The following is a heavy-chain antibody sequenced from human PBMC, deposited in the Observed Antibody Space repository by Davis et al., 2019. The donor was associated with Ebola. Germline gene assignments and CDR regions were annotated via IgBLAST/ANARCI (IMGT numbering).Heavy chain of an antibody. D-gene: IGHD1-26*01. CDR1: EYTFTNYY. CDR3: ARDAEVGKNAFDI. Sequence: ASVKVSCKASEYTFTNYYVHWARQAPGQGLEWMGAIAPTGGSTIYAQKFQGRVTMTRDTSTSTVYMELRSLRSEDTAVYYCARDAEVGKNAFDIWGQGTMVTVSS. CDR2: IAPTGGST. J-gene: IGHJ3*02. V-gene: IGHV1-46*01.